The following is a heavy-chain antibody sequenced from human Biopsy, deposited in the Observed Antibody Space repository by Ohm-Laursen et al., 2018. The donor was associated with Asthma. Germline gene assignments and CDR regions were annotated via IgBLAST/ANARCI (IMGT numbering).Heavy chain of an antibody. J-gene: IGHJ6*02. CDR2: ISSSGSTT. D-gene: IGHD2-8*01. CDR3: ARVFESREGGPFFHFGLDV. V-gene: IGHV3-11*01. Sequence: SLRLSCTASGFSFRDYYMTWMRQAPGKGLEWVSSISSSGSTTYPAESVKGRFTISRDNAQKSLFLQMGSLRAEDTAIYYCARVFESREGGPFFHFGLDVWGQGNPGAVSS. CDR1: GFSFRDYY.